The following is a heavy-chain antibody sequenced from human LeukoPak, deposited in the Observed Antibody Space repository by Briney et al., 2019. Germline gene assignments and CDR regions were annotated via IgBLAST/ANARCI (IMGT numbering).Heavy chain of an antibody. J-gene: IGHJ4*02. CDR2: IIPIFGTA. Sequence: SVKVSCKASGGTFSSYAISWVRQAPGQGLEWMGGIIPIFGTANYAQKFQGRVTITTDESTSTAYMELSSLRSEDTAVYYCARGGYSGSYYARYWGQGTLVTVSS. CDR1: GGTFSSYA. V-gene: IGHV1-69*05. CDR3: ARGGYSGSYYARY. D-gene: IGHD1-26*01.